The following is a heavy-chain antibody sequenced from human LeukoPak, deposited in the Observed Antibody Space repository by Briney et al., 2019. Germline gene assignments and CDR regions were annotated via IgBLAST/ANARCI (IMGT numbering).Heavy chain of an antibody. Sequence: PGGSLRLSCAASGFTFSSYAMSWVRQVPGKGLEWVSATSGSGGSTYYADSVKGRFTISRENSKNTLDLQMNSLRAEGTAVYYCAKNNGAIFGVVQHLDNWGQGTLVTVSS. D-gene: IGHD3-3*01. V-gene: IGHV3-23*01. CDR2: TSGSGGST. CDR1: GFTFSSYA. J-gene: IGHJ4*02. CDR3: AKNNGAIFGVVQHLDN.